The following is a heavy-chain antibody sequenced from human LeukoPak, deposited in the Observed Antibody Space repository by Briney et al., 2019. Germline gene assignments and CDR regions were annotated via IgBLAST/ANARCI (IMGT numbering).Heavy chain of an antibody. V-gene: IGHV4-4*07. CDR3: ARERDYGGYFDY. CDR2: IYTSGST. D-gene: IGHD4-17*01. J-gene: IGHJ4*02. CDR1: GYSINSGYY. Sequence: PSETLSLTCAVSGYSINSGYYWGWIRQPAGKGLEWIGRIYTSGSTNYNPSLKSRVTMSVDTSKNQFSLKLSSVTAADTAVYYCARERDYGGYFDYWGQGTLVTVSS.